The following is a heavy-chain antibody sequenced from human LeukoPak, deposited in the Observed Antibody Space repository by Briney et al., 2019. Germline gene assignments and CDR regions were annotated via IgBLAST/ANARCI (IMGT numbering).Heavy chain of an antibody. J-gene: IGHJ6*03. V-gene: IGHV3-23*01. CDR3: AKNYGDYSYYYYYMDV. CDR2: ISGGGGST. Sequence: GGSLRLSCAASGLTFSSYAVSWVRQAPGKGLEWVSAISGGGGSTYFADSVKGRFTISRDNTKNTLYLQMNRLRAEDTPVYYCAKNYGDYSYYYYYMDVWGKGTTVTVSS. D-gene: IGHD4-17*01. CDR1: GLTFSSYA.